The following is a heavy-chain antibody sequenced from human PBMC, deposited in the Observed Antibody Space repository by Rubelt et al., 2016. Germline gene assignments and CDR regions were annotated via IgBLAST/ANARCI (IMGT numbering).Heavy chain of an antibody. V-gene: IGHV3-48*04. Sequence: EVQLVESGGGLVQPGGSLRLSCAASGFTFSDYAMNWVRQSPGKGLEWVAYITGGSTTKYYADSVRGRFTISRDNAKNSLDLEMNRLTAEDTAVYYCVRDKGWDTFDSWGQGTLVTVSP. CDR3: VRDKGWDTFDS. CDR1: GFTFSDYA. D-gene: IGHD6-19*01. CDR2: ITGGSTTK. J-gene: IGHJ4*02.